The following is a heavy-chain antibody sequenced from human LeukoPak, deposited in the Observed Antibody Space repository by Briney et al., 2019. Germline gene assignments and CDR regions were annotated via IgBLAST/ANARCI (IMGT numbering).Heavy chain of an antibody. V-gene: IGHV3-73*01. D-gene: IGHD2-15*01. J-gene: IGHJ6*01. Sequence: GGSLKLFCAASGFTFSGSAVHWVRQASGRGVEWVGRIIRKAKSYATAYGAAVKGSLNISIDELNISAYAQMKSLKTEDTCVYYCTRRRGYCSGGRWLRSYGMDVWPQGPTLSVS. CDR3: TRRRGYCSGGRWLRSYGMDV. CDR2: IIRKAKSYAT. CDR1: GFTFSGSA.